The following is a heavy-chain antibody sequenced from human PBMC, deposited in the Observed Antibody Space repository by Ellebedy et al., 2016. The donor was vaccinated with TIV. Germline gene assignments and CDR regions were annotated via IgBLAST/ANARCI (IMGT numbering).Heavy chain of an antibody. CDR1: GFTFSSYA. CDR3: AREGCSGGSCYGNWFDP. Sequence: GGSLRLXXAASGFTFSSYAMSWVRQAPGKGLEWVSAISGSGGSTYYADSVKGRFTISRDNAKNSLYLQMNSLRDEDTAVYYCAREGCSGGSCYGNWFDPWGQGTLVTVSS. V-gene: IGHV3-23*01. D-gene: IGHD2-15*01. J-gene: IGHJ5*02. CDR2: ISGSGGST.